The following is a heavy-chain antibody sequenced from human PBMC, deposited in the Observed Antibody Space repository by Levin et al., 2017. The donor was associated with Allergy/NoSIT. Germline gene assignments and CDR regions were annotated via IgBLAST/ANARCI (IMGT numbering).Heavy chain of an antibody. D-gene: IGHD3-9*01. CDR3: ARHGDILTGYHPHWFDP. J-gene: IGHJ5*02. Sequence: PSETLSLTCTVSGGSISSSSYYWGWIRQPPGKGLEWIGSIYYSGSTYYNPSLKSRVTISVDTSKNQFSLKLSSVTAADTAVYYCARHGDILTGYHPHWFDPWGQGTLVTVSS. CDR2: IYYSGST. CDR1: GGSISSSSYY. V-gene: IGHV4-39*01.